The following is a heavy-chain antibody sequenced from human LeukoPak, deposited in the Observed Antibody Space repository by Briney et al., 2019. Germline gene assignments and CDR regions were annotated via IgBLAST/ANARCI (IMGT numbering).Heavy chain of an antibody. V-gene: IGHV3-23*01. CDR2: ISGSGGST. J-gene: IGHJ4*02. Sequence: GGSLRLSCAASGFTFSSYAMSWVRQAPGKGLEWVSAISGSGGSTYYADSVKGRFTISRDNSKNTLYLQVNGLRAEDTAVYYCAKDRFGELFEYYFDYWGQGTLVTVSS. CDR1: GFTFSSYA. CDR3: AKDRFGELFEYYFDY. D-gene: IGHD3-10*01.